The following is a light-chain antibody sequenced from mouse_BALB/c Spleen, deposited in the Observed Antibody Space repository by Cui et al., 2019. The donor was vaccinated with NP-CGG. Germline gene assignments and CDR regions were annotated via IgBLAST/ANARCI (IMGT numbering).Light chain of an antibody. J-gene: IGLJ1*01. CDR2: GTY. CDR1: TGAVTTSNY. V-gene: IGLV1*01. CDR3: ALWYSNHWV. Sequence: QAVVTQESALTTSPGETVTLTCRSSTGAVTTSNYANWVQEKPDHLFTGLMGGTYNRVPGIPARFSGSLIGDKAALTITGAQTEDEAIYFCALWYSNHWVFGGGTKLTVL.